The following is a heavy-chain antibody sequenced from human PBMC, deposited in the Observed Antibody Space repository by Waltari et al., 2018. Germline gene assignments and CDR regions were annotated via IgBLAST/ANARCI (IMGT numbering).Heavy chain of an antibody. D-gene: IGHD2-15*01. J-gene: IGHJ4*02. Sequence: EVQVVQSGAEVKKPGATVNISCKASGYTCTDFYIHWLQLAPGKGLEWMGRVNTEDGETMYGMNFRDRITMTADTSTNTAYMELSSLRSADTAVYYCVVGGYCSPSICPWDYWGQGTLVTVSS. CDR1: GYTCTDFY. V-gene: IGHV1-69-2*01. CDR2: VNTEDGET. CDR3: VVGGYCSPSICPWDY.